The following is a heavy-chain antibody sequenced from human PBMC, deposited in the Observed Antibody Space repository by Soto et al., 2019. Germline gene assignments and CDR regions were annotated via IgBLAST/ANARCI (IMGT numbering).Heavy chain of an antibody. CDR3: ARAAHSYDYIWGSYP. CDR1: GFTFSSYS. D-gene: IGHD3-16*01. Sequence: EVQLVESGGGLVKPGGSLRLSCAASGFTFSSYSMNWVRQAPGKGLEWVSSISSSSSYIYYADSVKGRFTISRDNAKNSLYLQMNSLRAEDTAVYYCARAAHSYDYIWGSYPWGQGTLVTVSS. V-gene: IGHV3-21*01. J-gene: IGHJ5*02. CDR2: ISSSSSYI.